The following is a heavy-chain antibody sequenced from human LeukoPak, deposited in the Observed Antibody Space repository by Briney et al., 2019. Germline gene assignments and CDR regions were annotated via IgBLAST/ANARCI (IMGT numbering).Heavy chain of an antibody. CDR1: GFTFSSYG. D-gene: IGHD3-16*02. CDR3: ARDPTSRLSAAFGI. J-gene: IGHJ3*02. Sequence: GRSLRLSCAASGFTFSSYGMHWVRQAPGKGLEWVAVTWYDGSNKYYADSVKGRFTISRDNSKNTLYLQMNSLRAEDTAVYYCARDPTSRLSAAFGIWGQGTMVTVSS. V-gene: IGHV3-33*01. CDR2: TWYDGSNK.